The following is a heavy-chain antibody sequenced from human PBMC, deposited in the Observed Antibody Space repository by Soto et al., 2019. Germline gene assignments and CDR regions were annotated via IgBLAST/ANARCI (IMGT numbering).Heavy chain of an antibody. Sequence: GGSLRLSCAASGFTFSSYAMSWVRQAPGKGLEWVSAISGSGGTTYYADSVKGRFTISRDTAKNSLYLQMNSLRAEDTALYYCAKGTMITFGGVIVDYFEYWGQGTLVTVSS. J-gene: IGHJ4*02. CDR2: ISGSGGTT. CDR1: GFTFSSYA. CDR3: AKGTMITFGGVIVDYFEY. V-gene: IGHV3-23*01. D-gene: IGHD3-16*02.